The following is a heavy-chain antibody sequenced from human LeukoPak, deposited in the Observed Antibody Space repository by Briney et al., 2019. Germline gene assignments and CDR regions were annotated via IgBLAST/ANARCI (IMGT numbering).Heavy chain of an antibody. CDR3: AKSHGYYYYGMDV. D-gene: IGHD2-8*01. J-gene: IGHJ6*02. CDR1: GFTFSSYG. V-gene: IGHV3-30*18. CDR2: ISYDGSNK. Sequence: GGSLRLSCAASGFTFSSYGMHWVRQAPGKGLEWVAVISYDGSNKYYADSVKGRFTISRDNPKNTLYLQMNSLRAEDTAVYYRAKSHGYYYYGMDVWGQGTTVTVSS.